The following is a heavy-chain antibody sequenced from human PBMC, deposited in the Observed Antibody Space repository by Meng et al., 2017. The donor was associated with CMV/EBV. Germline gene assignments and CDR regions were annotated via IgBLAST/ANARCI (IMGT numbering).Heavy chain of an antibody. CDR3: ARDLQGYYYGMDV. J-gene: IGHJ6*02. CDR2: IIPIFGTA. D-gene: IGHD4-11*01. Sequence: SVKVSCKASGGTFSSYAISWVRQAPGQGLEWMGGIIPIFGTANYAQKFQGRVTITTDESTSTAYMELSSLRSEDTAVYYCARDLQGYYYGMDVWGQGTTVTVSS. CDR1: GGTFSSYA. V-gene: IGHV1-69*05.